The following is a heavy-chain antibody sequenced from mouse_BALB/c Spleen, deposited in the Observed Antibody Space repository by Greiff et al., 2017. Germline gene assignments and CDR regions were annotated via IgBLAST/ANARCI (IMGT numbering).Heavy chain of an antibody. D-gene: IGHD4-1*01. Sequence: EVQVVESGGGLVQPGGSRKLSCAASGFTFRSFGMHWVRQAPEKGLEWVAYISSGSSTIYYADTVKGRFTISRDNPKNTLFLQMTSLRSEDTAMYYGASSYETGTRFAYWGQGTLVTVSA. J-gene: IGHJ3*01. CDR3: ASSYETGTRFAY. V-gene: IGHV5-17*02. CDR2: ISSGSSTI. CDR1: GFTFRSFG.